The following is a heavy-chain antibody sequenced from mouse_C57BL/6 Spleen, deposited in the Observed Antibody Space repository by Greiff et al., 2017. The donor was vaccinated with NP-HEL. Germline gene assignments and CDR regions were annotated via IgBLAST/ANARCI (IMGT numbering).Heavy chain of an antibody. CDR3: ARGGTSTCYYAMDY. V-gene: IGHV5-17*01. J-gene: IGHJ4*01. D-gene: IGHD3-3*01. Sequence: EVHLVESGGGLVKPGGSLKLSCAASGFTFSDYGMHWVRQAPEKGLEWVAYISSGSSTIYYADTVKGRFTISRDNAKNTLFLQMTRLRSEDTAMYYCARGGTSTCYYAMDYWGQGTSVTVSS. CDR1: GFTFSDYG. CDR2: ISSGSSTI.